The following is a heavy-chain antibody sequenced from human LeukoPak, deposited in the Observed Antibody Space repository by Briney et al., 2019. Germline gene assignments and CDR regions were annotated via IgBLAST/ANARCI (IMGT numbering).Heavy chain of an antibody. CDR1: GFTLSTYA. Sequence: GGSLRLSCAASGFTLSTYAMSWVRQAPGQGLEWVSVISGSGGSTYYADSVKGRFTISRDNSKNTLYVQMNSLRAEDTAVYYCAITQREFDYWGQGTLVTVSS. J-gene: IGHJ4*02. V-gene: IGHV3-23*01. CDR2: ISGSGGST. CDR3: AITQREFDY.